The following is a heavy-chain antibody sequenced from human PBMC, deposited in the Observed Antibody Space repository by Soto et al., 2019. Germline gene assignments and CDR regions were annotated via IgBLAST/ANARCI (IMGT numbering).Heavy chain of an antibody. J-gene: IGHJ4*02. CDR2: MNPDNGNT. D-gene: IGHD3-3*01. Sequence: AASVKVSCKASGYTFSTYEINWVRRAAGQGLEWMGRMNPDNGNTGYAQKFQDRVTMTRNTSISTAYMELSSLRSDDTAVYYCVRGPRESGEWLLFDYWGQGALVTVSS. V-gene: IGHV1-8*01. CDR3: VRGPRESGEWLLFDY. CDR1: GYTFSTYE.